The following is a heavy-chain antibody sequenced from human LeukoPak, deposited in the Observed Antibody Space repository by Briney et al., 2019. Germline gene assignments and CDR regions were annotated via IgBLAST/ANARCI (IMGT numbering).Heavy chain of an antibody. D-gene: IGHD1-1*01. J-gene: IGHJ4*02. CDR3: ARVPRSNWNEY. CDR1: GFTFSSYD. V-gene: IGHV3-23*01. CDR2: ISGSGGST. Sequence: GGSLRLSCAASGFTFSSYDMSWVRQAPGKGLEWVSTISGSGGSTYYADSVKGRFTISRDNSKNTLYLQMNSLRAEDTAVYYCARVPRSNWNEYWGQGTLVTVSS.